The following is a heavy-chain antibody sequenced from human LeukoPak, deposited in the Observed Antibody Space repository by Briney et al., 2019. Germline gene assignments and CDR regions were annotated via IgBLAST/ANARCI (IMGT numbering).Heavy chain of an antibody. D-gene: IGHD6-19*01. Sequence: PSETLSLTCAVSGGSISSYYWSWIRQPPGKGLEWIGYIYYSGSTNYNPSLKSRVTISVDTSKNQFSLKLSSVTAADTAVYYCARSGSGGMDFFDYWGQGTLVTVSS. CDR1: GGSISSYY. J-gene: IGHJ4*02. CDR3: ARSGSGGMDFFDY. CDR2: IYYSGST. V-gene: IGHV4-59*01.